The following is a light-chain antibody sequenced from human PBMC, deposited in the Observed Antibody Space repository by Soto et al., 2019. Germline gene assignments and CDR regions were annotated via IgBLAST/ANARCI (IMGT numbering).Light chain of an antibody. CDR1: SSNIGRNP. CDR3: AAWIDNLNAWV. Sequence: QSVLLQPPSASGTPGQTVTISCSGGSSNIGRNPVNWYQQLPGAAPKLLIYSNNQRPSGVPDRISGAKSGSSASLAISGLQSADEADYYCAAWIDNLNAWVFGGGTKLTVL. V-gene: IGLV1-44*01. J-gene: IGLJ3*02. CDR2: SNN.